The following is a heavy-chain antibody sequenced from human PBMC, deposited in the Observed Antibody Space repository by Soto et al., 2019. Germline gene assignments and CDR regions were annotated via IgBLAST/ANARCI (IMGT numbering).Heavy chain of an antibody. D-gene: IGHD3-22*01. CDR3: AKDRVPNDRRGYYSILTDS. CDR2: ISYNGGGT. J-gene: IGHJ4*02. Sequence: AGGSLRLGCGASGFTLSKYAMTCARQAPGKGLEWVSAISYNGGGTYYVDSVKGRFTVSRDNSKNTLYLQMHSLRAEDTAVYYCAKDRVPNDRRGYYSILTDSWGQGTVVTVSS. CDR1: GFTLSKYA. V-gene: IGHV3-23*01.